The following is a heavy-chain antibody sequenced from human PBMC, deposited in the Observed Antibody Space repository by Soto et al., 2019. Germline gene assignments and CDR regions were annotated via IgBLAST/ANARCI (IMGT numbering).Heavy chain of an antibody. D-gene: IGHD2-15*01. Sequence: NPSETLSLTCTVSGGSISSGGCYWSWIRQHPGKGLEWIGYIYYSGSTYYNPSLKSRVTIAVDTSKNQFSLKLSSVPAADTAVYYCARSYWSGGGYYDYFDYWGQGTLVTVPS. CDR1: GGSISSGGCY. V-gene: IGHV4-31*03. CDR2: IYYSGST. CDR3: ARSYWSGGGYYDYFDY. J-gene: IGHJ4*02.